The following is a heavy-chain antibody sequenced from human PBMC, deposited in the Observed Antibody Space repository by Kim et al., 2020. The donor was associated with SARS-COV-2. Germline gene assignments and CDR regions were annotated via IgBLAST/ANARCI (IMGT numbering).Heavy chain of an antibody. CDR2: ISYDGSNK. CDR1: GFTFSSYG. Sequence: GGSLRLSCAASGFTFSSYGMHWVRQAPGKGLEWVAVISYDGSNKYYADSVKGRFTISRDNSKNTLYLQMNSLRAEDTAVYYCAKERWGSSGHVDYWGQGT. V-gene: IGHV3-30*18. D-gene: IGHD3-22*01. CDR3: AKERWGSSGHVDY. J-gene: IGHJ4*02.